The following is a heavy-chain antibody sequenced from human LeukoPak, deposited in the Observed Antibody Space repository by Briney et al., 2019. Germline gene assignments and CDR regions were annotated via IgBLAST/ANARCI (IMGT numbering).Heavy chain of an antibody. D-gene: IGHD2-15*01. Sequence: GGSLRLSCAASGFTFSSYAMHWVRQAPGKGLEYVSAISSNGGSTYYANSVKGRFTISRDNSKNKLYLQMGSVRAEDMAVYYCARSVVVVAAFDYWGQGTLVTASS. V-gene: IGHV3-64*01. CDR1: GFTFSSYA. J-gene: IGHJ4*02. CDR3: ARSVVVVAAFDY. CDR2: ISSNGGST.